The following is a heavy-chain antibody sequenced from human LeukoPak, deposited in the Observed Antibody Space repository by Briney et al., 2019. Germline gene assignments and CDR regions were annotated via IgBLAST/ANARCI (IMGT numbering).Heavy chain of an antibody. CDR1: GGSISSYY. Sequence: SETLSLTCTVSGGSISSYYWSWIRQPPGKGLEWIGYIYYSGSTNYNPSLKSRVTISVDTSKNQFSLKLSSVTAADTAVYYCARGKYYYYDSSGYYVDYWGQGTLVTVSS. CDR2: IYYSGST. D-gene: IGHD3-22*01. CDR3: ARGKYYYYDSSGYYVDY. J-gene: IGHJ4*02. V-gene: IGHV4-59*01.